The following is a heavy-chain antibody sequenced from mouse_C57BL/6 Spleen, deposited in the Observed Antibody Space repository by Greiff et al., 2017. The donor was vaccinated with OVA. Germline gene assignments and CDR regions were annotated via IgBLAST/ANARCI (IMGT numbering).Heavy chain of an antibody. CDR2: IDPETGGT. CDR1: GYTFTDYE. Sequence: VQLQQSGAELVRPGASVTLSCKASGYTFTDYEMHWVKQTPVHGLEWIGAIDPETGGTAYNQKFKGKAILTADKSSSTAYMELRSLTSEDSAVYYWTRSDDCGRRDAMDYWGQGTSVTVSS. D-gene: IGHD2-13*01. CDR3: TRSDDCGRRDAMDY. V-gene: IGHV1-15*01. J-gene: IGHJ4*01.